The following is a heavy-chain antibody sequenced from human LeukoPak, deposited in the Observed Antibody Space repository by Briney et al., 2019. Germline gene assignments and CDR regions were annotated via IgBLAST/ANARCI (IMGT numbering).Heavy chain of an antibody. J-gene: IGHJ6*03. Sequence: SETLSLTCSVSGGAIISYYWSWLRQPAGKGPEWIGRIYPTGNTDYNPSLKTRVTMSTDLSKKQFSLRLRSVTAADTAVYYCARVKFYDSTGYSPGYYMDVWGKGTAVTVSS. CDR2: IYPTGNT. D-gene: IGHD3-22*01. CDR3: ARVKFYDSTGYSPGYYMDV. V-gene: IGHV4-4*07. CDR1: GGAIISYY.